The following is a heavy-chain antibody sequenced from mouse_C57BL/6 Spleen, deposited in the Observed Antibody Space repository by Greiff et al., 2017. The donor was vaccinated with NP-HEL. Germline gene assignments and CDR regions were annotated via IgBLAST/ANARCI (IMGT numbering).Heavy chain of an antibody. Sequence: QVQLQQSGAELARPGASVKLSCKASGYTFTSYGISWVKQRTGQGLEWIGEIYPRSGNTYYNEKLKGKATLTADKSSSTAYMELRSLTSEDSAVYFCARGGIYYGNYAMDYWGQGTSVTVSS. CDR1: GYTFTSYG. CDR3: ARGGIYYGNYAMDY. V-gene: IGHV1-81*01. J-gene: IGHJ4*01. D-gene: IGHD2-1*01. CDR2: IYPRSGNT.